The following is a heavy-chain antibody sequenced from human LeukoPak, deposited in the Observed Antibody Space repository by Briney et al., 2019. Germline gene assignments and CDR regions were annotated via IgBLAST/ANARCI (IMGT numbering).Heavy chain of an antibody. Sequence: GGSLRLSCAASGFTFSRYWMTWVRQAPGKGLEWVSYISSSGSTIYYADSVKGRFTISRDNAKNSLYLQMNSLRAEDTAVYYCAELGITMIGGVWGKGTTVTISS. V-gene: IGHV3-48*03. D-gene: IGHD3-10*02. CDR2: ISSSGSTI. J-gene: IGHJ6*04. CDR3: AELGITMIGGV. CDR1: GFTFSRYW.